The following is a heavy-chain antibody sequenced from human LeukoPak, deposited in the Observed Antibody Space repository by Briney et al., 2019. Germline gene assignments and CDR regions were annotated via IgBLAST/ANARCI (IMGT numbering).Heavy chain of an antibody. CDR3: AREVDVPSTSDGFDI. J-gene: IGHJ3*02. V-gene: IGHV4-31*03. D-gene: IGHD2-15*01. CDR1: GVSISSADY. Sequence: SQTLSLTCTVSGVSISSADYWSWIRQPPGKGLEWVGYIHHSGRTHYNPSLKSRATLSLDTPKNQFSLKLTSVTAADTAVYYCAREVDVPSTSDGFDIWGQGTVVTVSS. CDR2: IHHSGRT.